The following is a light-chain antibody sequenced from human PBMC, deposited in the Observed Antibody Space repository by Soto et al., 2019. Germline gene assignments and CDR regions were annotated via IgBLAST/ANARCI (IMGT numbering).Light chain of an antibody. CDR2: KAS. V-gene: IGKV1-5*03. CDR3: QQYSTYPFT. J-gene: IGKJ3*01. CDR1: QSISSW. Sequence: DIQMTQSPSTLSPSVGDRVTITCRASQSISSWLAWYQQKPGKAPKLLIYKASSLESGVPSRFSGSESGTEFTLTISSLQPDDFATSYCQQYSTYPFTFGPGTKVDI.